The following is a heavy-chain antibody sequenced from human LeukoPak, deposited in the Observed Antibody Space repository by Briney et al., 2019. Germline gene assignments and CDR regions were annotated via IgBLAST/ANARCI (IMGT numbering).Heavy chain of an antibody. CDR1: GYTFTGYC. J-gene: IGHJ1*01. D-gene: IGHD2-21*02. CDR2: INPNSGGT. CDR3: ARDGSLCGRDCYYGYFQH. V-gene: IGHV1-2*02. Sequence: GASVKVSCKASGYTFTGYCMHWVRQAPGQGLEWMGWINPNSGGTNYAQKFQGRVTMTRDTSITTAYMELSRLRSDETAVYYCARDGSLCGRDCYYGYFQHWGQGTLVTVSS.